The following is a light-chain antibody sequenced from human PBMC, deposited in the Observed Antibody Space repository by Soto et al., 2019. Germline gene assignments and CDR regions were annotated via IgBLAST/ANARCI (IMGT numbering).Light chain of an antibody. CDR3: QQYNNWPPIT. CDR1: QSVSSN. CDR2: GAS. J-gene: IGKJ5*01. V-gene: IGKV3-15*01. Sequence: EIVMTPCPATLSVSXCERATXXXXSSQSVSSNLAWYQQKPGQAPRLLIYGASTRATGIPARFSGSGSGTEFTLTISSLQSEDFAVYYCQQYNNWPPITFGQGTRLEIK.